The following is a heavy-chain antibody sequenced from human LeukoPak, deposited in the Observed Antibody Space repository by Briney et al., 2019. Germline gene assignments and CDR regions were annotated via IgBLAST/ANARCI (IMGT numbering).Heavy chain of an antibody. J-gene: IGHJ2*01. Sequence: ASVKVSCKASGYTFTSYAMNWVRQAPGQGLEWMGWINTNTGNPTYAQGFTGRFFFSLDTSVSTAYLQISSLKAEDTAVYYCARDRAALRYSTWGYFDLWGRGTLVTVSS. D-gene: IGHD2-15*01. CDR2: INTNTGNP. CDR3: ARDRAALRYSTWGYFDL. V-gene: IGHV7-4-1*02. CDR1: GYTFTSYA.